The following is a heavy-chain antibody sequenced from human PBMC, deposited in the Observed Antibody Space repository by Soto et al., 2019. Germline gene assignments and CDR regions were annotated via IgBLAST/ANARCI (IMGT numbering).Heavy chain of an antibody. CDR1: GFTFSSYA. CDR2: ISYDGSNK. J-gene: IGHJ6*02. Sequence: GGSLRLSCAASGFTFSSYARHWVRQAPGKGLEWVAVISYDGSNKYYADSVKGRFTISRDNSKNTLYLQMNSLRAEDTAVYYCAGGREQLWLYYYYGMDVWGQGTTVTVSS. V-gene: IGHV3-30-3*01. D-gene: IGHD5-18*01. CDR3: AGGREQLWLYYYYGMDV.